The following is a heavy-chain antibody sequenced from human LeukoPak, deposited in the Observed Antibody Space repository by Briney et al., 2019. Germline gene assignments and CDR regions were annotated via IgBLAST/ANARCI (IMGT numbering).Heavy chain of an antibody. V-gene: IGHV2-5*02. CDR1: GFSLSTSGVG. Sequence: SGPTLVNPTQTLTLTCTFSGFSLSTSGVGVGWIRQPPGKALEWLALIYWDDDKRYSPSLKSRLTITKDTSKNQVVLTMTNMDPVDTATYYCAHMGNDYGDYDMYYFDYWGQGTLVTVSP. J-gene: IGHJ4*02. D-gene: IGHD4-17*01. CDR3: AHMGNDYGDYDMYYFDY. CDR2: IYWDDDK.